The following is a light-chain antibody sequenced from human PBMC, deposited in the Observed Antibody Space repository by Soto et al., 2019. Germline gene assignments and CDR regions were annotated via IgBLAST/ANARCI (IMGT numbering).Light chain of an antibody. CDR3: QQYGSSPPVT. V-gene: IGKV3-20*01. CDR2: GAS. J-gene: IGKJ3*01. Sequence: IVLTHSPGTLSLSPGERATLSCRASQSVSSSYLAWYQQKPGQAPRLLIYGASSRATDIPGRFSGSGSGTDFTLTISRLEPEDFAVYYCQQYGSSPPVTFGPGTKVDIK. CDR1: QSVSSSY.